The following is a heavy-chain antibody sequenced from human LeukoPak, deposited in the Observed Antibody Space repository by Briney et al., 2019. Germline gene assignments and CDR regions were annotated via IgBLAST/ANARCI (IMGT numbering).Heavy chain of an antibody. CDR2: IKQDGSEK. CDR1: GFTFSSYW. D-gene: IGHD6-6*01. J-gene: IGHJ3*02. Sequence: GGSLRLSCAASGFTFSSYWMSWVRQAPGKGPEWVANIKQDGSEKYYVDSVKGRFTISRDNAKNSLYLQMNSLRAEDTAVYYCASSRIAARQRLRSGAFDIWGQGTMVTVSS. V-gene: IGHV3-7*01. CDR3: ASSRIAARQRLRSGAFDI.